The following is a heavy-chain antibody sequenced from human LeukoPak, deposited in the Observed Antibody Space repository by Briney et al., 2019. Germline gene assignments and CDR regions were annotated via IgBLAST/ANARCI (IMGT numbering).Heavy chain of an antibody. CDR2: INHSGST. J-gene: IGHJ4*02. Sequence: PSETLPLTCAVYGGSFSGYYWSWIRQPPGKGLEWIGEINHSGSTNYNPSLKSRVTISVDTSKNQFSLKLSSVTAADTAVYYCARGLYYYDSSGYLPTTYYFDYWGQGTLVTVSS. D-gene: IGHD3-22*01. CDR3: ARGLYYYDSSGYLPTTYYFDY. V-gene: IGHV4-34*01. CDR1: GGSFSGYY.